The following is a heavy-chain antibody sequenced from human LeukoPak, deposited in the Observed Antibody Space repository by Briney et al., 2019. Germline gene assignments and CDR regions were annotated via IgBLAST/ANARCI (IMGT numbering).Heavy chain of an antibody. CDR2: ISGSGDSA. CDR3: AKDRYCSSTRCYGDFDY. V-gene: IGHV3-23*01. J-gene: IGHJ4*02. D-gene: IGHD2-2*01. Sequence: PGGSLRLSCEASGFTFSSYAMSWVRQAPGKGLGWVSVISGSGDSAFYADSVKCQFTISRDNSKNTLYLQMNSLRAEDTAVYYCAKDRYCSSTRCYGDFDYWGQGTLVTVSS. CDR1: GFTFSSYA.